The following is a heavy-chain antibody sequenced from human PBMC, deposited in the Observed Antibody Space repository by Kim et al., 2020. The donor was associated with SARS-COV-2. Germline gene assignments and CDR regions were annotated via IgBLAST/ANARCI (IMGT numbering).Heavy chain of an antibody. D-gene: IGHD5-18*01. CDR2: ISSSGSTI. V-gene: IGHV3-48*03. Sequence: GGSLRLSCAASGFTFSSYEMNWVRQAPGKGLEWVSYISSSGSTIYYADSVKGRFTISRDNAKNSLYLQMNSLRAEDTAVYYCARVGTAMVNPGFDYWGQGTLVTVSS. CDR1: GFTFSSYE. CDR3: ARVGTAMVNPGFDY. J-gene: IGHJ4*02.